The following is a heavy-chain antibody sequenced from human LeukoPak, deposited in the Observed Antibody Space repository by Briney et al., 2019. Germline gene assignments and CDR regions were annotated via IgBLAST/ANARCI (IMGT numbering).Heavy chain of an antibody. J-gene: IGHJ4*02. CDR1: GYTFTGYY. V-gene: IGHV1-2*02. CDR3: ARDETYYYDCSGYCDY. Sequence: ASVTVSRKASGYTFTGYYMHWVRQAPCQGLEWMGWINLNSGGTNHAKNFQGRVTMTRDTSISTAYIELSRLRSDDTAGYYCARDETYYYDCSGYCDYWGQGTLVTVSS. D-gene: IGHD3-22*01. CDR2: INLNSGGT.